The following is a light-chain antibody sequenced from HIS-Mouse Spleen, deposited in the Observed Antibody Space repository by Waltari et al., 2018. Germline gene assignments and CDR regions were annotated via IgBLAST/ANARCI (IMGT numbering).Light chain of an antibody. CDR1: SRDVGGSNS. J-gene: IGLJ2*01. CDR3: SSYAGSNNVV. V-gene: IGLV2-8*01. Sequence: QSALTQPPSASGSPGQSVTISCTGTSRDVGGSNSVSWYQQHPGKAPQPMIYEVSKRPSGVPDRFSGSKSGNTASLTVSGLQAEDEADYYCSSYAGSNNVVFGGGTKLTVL. CDR2: EVS.